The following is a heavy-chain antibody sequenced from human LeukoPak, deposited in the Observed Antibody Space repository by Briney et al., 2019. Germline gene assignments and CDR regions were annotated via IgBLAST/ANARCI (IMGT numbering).Heavy chain of an antibody. Sequence: GRSLRLSCAASGFTFSGYGMHWVRQAPGKGLEWVAAIWYDGSNRYYADSVTGRFTISRDNSKNILYMEMNSLRAEDTAVYYCARSRDGYNYGYWGQGTLVTVSS. V-gene: IGHV3-33*01. CDR1: GFTFSGYG. CDR3: ARSRDGYNYGY. D-gene: IGHD5-24*01. CDR2: IWYDGSNR. J-gene: IGHJ4*02.